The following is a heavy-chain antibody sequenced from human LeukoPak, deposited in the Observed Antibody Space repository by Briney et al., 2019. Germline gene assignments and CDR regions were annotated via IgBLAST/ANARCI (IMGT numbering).Heavy chain of an antibody. CDR1: GFTFSNYG. CDR3: ARGLFGSGVADDYFDY. J-gene: IGHJ4*02. V-gene: IGHV3-33*01. Sequence: QPGRSLRLSCAASGFTFSNYGMHWVRQAPGKGLEWVAVIWYDGSNKYSADSVKGRFTISRDNSKNTLYLQMNSLRPEDTAVYYCARGLFGSGVADDYFDYWGQGTLVTVSS. CDR2: IWYDGSNK. D-gene: IGHD3-10*01.